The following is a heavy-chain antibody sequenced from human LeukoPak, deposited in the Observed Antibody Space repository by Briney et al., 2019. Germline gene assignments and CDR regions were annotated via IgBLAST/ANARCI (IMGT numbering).Heavy chain of an antibody. V-gene: IGHV4-39*07. D-gene: IGHD5-18*01. CDR1: GGSISSSSYY. CDR3: ARSNRGIQLWLPDAFDI. J-gene: IGHJ3*02. Sequence: SETLSLTCTVSGGSISSSSYYWGWIRQPPGKGLEWIGSIYYSGSTYYNPSLKSRVTISVDTSKNQFSLKLSSVTAADTAVYYCARSNRGIQLWLPDAFDIWGQGTMVTVSS. CDR2: IYYSGST.